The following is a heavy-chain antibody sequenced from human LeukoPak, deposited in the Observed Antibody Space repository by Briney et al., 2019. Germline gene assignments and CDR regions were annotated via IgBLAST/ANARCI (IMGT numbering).Heavy chain of an antibody. J-gene: IGHJ2*01. CDR2: IKQDGSEK. CDR3: ARDGLAAATLHWCFDL. Sequence: GGSLRLSCVASGFTFSSHWMSWVRQAPGKGLEGVANIKQDGSEKYYVDSVKGRFTISRDNAKNSLYLQMNSLRAEDTAVYYCARDGLAAATLHWCFDLWGRGTLVTVSS. D-gene: IGHD2-15*01. CDR1: GFTFSSHW. V-gene: IGHV3-7*01.